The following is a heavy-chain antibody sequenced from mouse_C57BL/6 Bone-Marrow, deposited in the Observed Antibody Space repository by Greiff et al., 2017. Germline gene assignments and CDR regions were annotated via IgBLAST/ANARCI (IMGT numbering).Heavy chain of an antibody. D-gene: IGHD4-1*01. CDR2: INPGSGGT. CDR1: GYAFTNYL. Sequence: LQESGAELVRPGTSVKVSCKASGYAFTNYLIEWVKQRPGQGLEWIGVINPGSGGTNYNEKVKGKATLTADKSSSTAYMQLSSLTCEDSAVYFCARSKNWDSWFAYWGQGTLVTVSA. CDR3: ARSKNWDSWFAY. V-gene: IGHV1-54*01. J-gene: IGHJ3*01.